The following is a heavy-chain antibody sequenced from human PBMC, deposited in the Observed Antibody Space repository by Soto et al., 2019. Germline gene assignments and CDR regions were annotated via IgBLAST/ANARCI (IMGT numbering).Heavy chain of an antibody. CDR3: ARDPQQKLPPYYYYGMDV. J-gene: IGHJ6*02. Sequence: PGGSLRLSCAASGFTFSSYGMHWVRQAPGKGLEWVAVIWYDGSNKYYADSVKGRFTISRDNSKNTLYLQMNSLRAEDTAVYYCARDPQQKLPPYYYYGMDVWGQGTTVTVSS. D-gene: IGHD6-13*01. CDR1: GFTFSSYG. V-gene: IGHV3-33*01. CDR2: IWYDGSNK.